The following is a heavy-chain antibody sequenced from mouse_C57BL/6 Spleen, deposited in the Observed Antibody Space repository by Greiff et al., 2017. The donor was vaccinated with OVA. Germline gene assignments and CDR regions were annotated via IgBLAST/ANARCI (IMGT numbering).Heavy chain of an antibody. J-gene: IGHJ1*03. CDR1: GFTFSSYA. Sequence: EVKLMESGEGLVKPGGSLKLSCAASGFTFSSYAMSWVRQTPEKRLEWVAYISSGGDYIYYADTVKGRFTISRDNARNTLYLQMSSLKSEDTAMYYCTRAEFYYGYFDVWGTETTVTVSS. CDR2: ISSGGDYI. CDR3: TRAEFYYGYFDV. V-gene: IGHV5-9-1*02.